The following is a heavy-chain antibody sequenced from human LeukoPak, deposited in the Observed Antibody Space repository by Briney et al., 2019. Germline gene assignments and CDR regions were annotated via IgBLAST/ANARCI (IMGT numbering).Heavy chain of an antibody. J-gene: IGHJ4*02. CDR3: ARDFLTGYFDY. Sequence: GGSLRLSCAASGFTLSTYNMNWVRQAPGKGLEWVSYISSSGSTKYYADSVKGRFTISRDNVKNSLFLQTNSLSGEDTAVYYCARDFLTGYFDYWGQGTLVTVSS. CDR2: ISSSGSTK. CDR1: GFTLSTYN. V-gene: IGHV3-48*01. D-gene: IGHD3-9*01.